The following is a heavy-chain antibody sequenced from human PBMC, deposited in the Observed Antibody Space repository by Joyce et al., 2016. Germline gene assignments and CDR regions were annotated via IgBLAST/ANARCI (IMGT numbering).Heavy chain of an antibody. CDR1: GYSFTDHY. D-gene: IGHD2-2*01. V-gene: IGHV1-2*06. Sequence: QVQLVQSGAEVKKPGASVKVSCKASGYSFTDHYVHWVRQAPGQGLQWMGRINPDSGGTSYAQKFQGRVTLTRDASIATAYMELSSLRSDDTAVYFCARGPMPPYAFDIWGQWTMVTVSS. J-gene: IGHJ3*02. CDR2: INPDSGGT. CDR3: ARGPMPPYAFDI.